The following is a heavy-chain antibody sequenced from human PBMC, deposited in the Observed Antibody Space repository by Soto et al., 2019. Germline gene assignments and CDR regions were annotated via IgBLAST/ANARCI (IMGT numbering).Heavy chain of an antibody. V-gene: IGHV4-59*01. Sequence: PSQTLSLPCTVAGGSLISYYWSWIRKPPGKGLEWIGYIYYSGSTNYNPSLKSRVTISVDTSKNQFSLKLSSVTAADTAVYYCARVLGVGRDWFDPWGQGTLVTVSS. CDR1: GGSLISYY. CDR2: IYYSGST. J-gene: IGHJ5*02. D-gene: IGHD3-16*01. CDR3: ARVLGVGRDWFDP.